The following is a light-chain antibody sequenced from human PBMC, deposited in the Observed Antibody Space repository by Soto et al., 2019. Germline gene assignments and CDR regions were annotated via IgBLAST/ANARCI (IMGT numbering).Light chain of an antibody. CDR1: QSVTNSF. J-gene: IGKJ2*01. Sequence: NVLTQSPGTLSLSTGERATLSCRASQSVTNSFFAWYQQKPGQAPRLLIYGVSSRATGIPDRFSGSVSGTDFTLTISRLEPEDFVVYYCQQYSTLPHTFGQGTKLEVK. CDR2: GVS. CDR3: QQYSTLPHT. V-gene: IGKV3-20*01.